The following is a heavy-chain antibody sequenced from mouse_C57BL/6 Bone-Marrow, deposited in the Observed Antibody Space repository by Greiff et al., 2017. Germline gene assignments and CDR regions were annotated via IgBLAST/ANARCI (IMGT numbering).Heavy chain of an antibody. CDR1: GFSLPSSG. Sequence: QVQLKQSGPGLVAPSQSLSITCTVSGFSLPSSGVDWVRQPPGKGLEWLGVIWGGGSTNYNSAPMSRLSISKDNSKSQVFLKMNSLQTDDKAMYYCAKRYGHYGEAMDYWGQGTSVTVAS. J-gene: IGHJ4*01. CDR3: AKRYGHYGEAMDY. D-gene: IGHD2-10*02. CDR2: IWGGGST. V-gene: IGHV2-9*01.